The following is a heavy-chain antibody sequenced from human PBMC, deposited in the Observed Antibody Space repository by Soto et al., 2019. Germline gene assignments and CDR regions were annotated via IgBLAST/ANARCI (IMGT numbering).Heavy chain of an antibody. Sequence: SGPTLVNPTQTLTLTCTFSGFSLSTRAVGVGWIRQAPGKALEWLALINWNDDERYSPSLKDRLTITKDTSKNHVVLTMTNIGPVDTATYYCAHRHDLGGFDIWGQGTAVTVSS. D-gene: IGHD2-15*01. CDR3: AHRHDLGGFDI. V-gene: IGHV2-5*01. CDR1: GFSLSTRAVG. J-gene: IGHJ3*02. CDR2: INWNDDE.